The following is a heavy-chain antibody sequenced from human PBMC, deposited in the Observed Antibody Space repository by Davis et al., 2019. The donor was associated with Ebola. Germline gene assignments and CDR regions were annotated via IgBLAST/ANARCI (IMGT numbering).Heavy chain of an antibody. CDR3: ARHYYDFWSGPTSLDP. D-gene: IGHD3-3*01. Sequence: SETLSLTCAVYGGSFSGYNWSWIRQAPGKGLEWIGEINHSGSTNSNPSLKSRGTISVDRSKNQFSLKLSSVTAADTAVYYCARHYYDFWSGPTSLDPWGQGTLVTVSS. J-gene: IGHJ5*02. CDR2: INHSGST. CDR1: GGSFSGYN. V-gene: IGHV4-34*01.